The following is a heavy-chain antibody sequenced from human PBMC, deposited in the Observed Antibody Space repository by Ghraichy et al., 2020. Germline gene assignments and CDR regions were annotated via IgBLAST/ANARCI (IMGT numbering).Heavy chain of an antibody. Sequence: SETLSLTCTVSGGSISSYYWSWIRQPPGKGLEWIGYIYYSGSTNYNPSLKSRVTISVDTSKNQFSLKLSSVTAADTAVYYCARHPDDGDYVLDYWGQGTLVTVAS. CDR3: ARHPDDGDYVLDY. CDR2: IYYSGST. J-gene: IGHJ4*02. V-gene: IGHV4-59*08. D-gene: IGHD4-17*01. CDR1: GGSISSYY.